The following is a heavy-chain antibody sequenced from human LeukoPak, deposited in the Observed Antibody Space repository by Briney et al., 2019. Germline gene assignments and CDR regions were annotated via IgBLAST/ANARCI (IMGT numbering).Heavy chain of an antibody. J-gene: IGHJ4*02. D-gene: IGHD6-6*01. V-gene: IGHV4-39*07. CDR3: ARDRVGSYYFDY. CDR2: IYYSGST. CDR1: GGSISSSSYY. Sequence: PSETLSLTCTVSGGSISSSSYYWGWIRQPPGKGLEWIGSIYYSGSTNYNPSLKSRVTISVDTSKNQFSLKLSSVTAADTAVYYCARDRVGSYYFDYWGQGTLVTVSS.